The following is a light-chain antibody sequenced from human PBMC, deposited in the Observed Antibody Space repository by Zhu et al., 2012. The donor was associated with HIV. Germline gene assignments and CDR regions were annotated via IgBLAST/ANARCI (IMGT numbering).Light chain of an antibody. CDR2: AAS. CDR1: QGISNY. V-gene: IGKV1-9*01. J-gene: IGKJ2*01. Sequence: DIQLTQSPSFLSASVGDRVTITCRASQGISNYLAWYHQKPGKAPKLLIYAASILQSGVPSRFSGSGSGTEFTLTISSLQPEDFAVYYCQQYGSSPPYTFGLGTKVEI. CDR3: QQYGSSPPYT.